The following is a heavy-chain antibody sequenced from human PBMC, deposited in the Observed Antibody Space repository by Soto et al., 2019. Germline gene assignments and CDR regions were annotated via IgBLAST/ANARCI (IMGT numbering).Heavy chain of an antibody. Sequence: SQTLSLTCAISGDSVSSNSAAWNWIRQSPSRGLEWLGRTYYRSKWYNDYAVSVKSRITINPDTSKNQFSLQLNSVTPEDTAVYYCARDTISSSWSSADWFGPWGQGTLVTVSS. J-gene: IGHJ5*02. CDR2: TYYRSKWYN. V-gene: IGHV6-1*01. CDR1: GDSVSSNSAA. D-gene: IGHD6-13*01. CDR3: ARDTISSSWSSADWFGP.